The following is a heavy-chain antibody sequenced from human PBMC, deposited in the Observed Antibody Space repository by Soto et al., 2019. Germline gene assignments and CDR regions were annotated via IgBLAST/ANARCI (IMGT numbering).Heavy chain of an antibody. Sequence: ASVKVSCKASGYTFTSDGISWVRQAPGQGLEWMGWISAYNGNTNYAQKLQGRVTMTTDTSTSTAYMELRSSVTAADTAVYYCARGGIGHYDSSGYYSNWFDPWGQGTLVTVSS. CDR2: ISAYNGNT. D-gene: IGHD3-22*01. V-gene: IGHV1-18*01. J-gene: IGHJ5*02. CDR1: GYTFTSDG. CDR3: ARGGIGHYDSSGYYSNWFDP.